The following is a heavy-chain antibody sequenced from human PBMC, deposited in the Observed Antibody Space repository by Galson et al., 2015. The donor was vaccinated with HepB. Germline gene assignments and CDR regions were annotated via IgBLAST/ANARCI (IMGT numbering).Heavy chain of an antibody. Sequence: SVKVSCKASGYTFTNYGINWVRQAPGQGLEWMGWISAYNGNTNYAQKFQGRVTMTTDITTRTAYMELRSLRSDDTAVYYCARPNRGQYYFDYWGQGTLVTVSS. CDR1: GYTFTNYG. V-gene: IGHV1-18*01. D-gene: IGHD7-27*01. CDR3: ARPNRGQYYFDY. J-gene: IGHJ4*02. CDR2: ISAYNGNT.